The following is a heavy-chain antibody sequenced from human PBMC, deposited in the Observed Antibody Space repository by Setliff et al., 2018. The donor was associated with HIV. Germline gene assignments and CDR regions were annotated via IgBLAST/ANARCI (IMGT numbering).Heavy chain of an antibody. CDR3: ARMMIKAFDI. V-gene: IGHV3-48*03. CDR1: GFIFSSYE. Sequence: GGSLRLSCAASGFIFSSYEMNWARQAPGKGLEWISYISSSASTIYYADSVEGRFTISRDNAKNSLYLQMNTLRAEDTAVCYCARMMIKAFDIWGQGTMVTVSS. D-gene: IGHD3-22*01. CDR2: ISSSASTI. J-gene: IGHJ3*02.